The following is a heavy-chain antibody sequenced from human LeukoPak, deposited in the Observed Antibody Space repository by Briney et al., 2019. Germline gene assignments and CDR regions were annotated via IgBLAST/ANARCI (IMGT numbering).Heavy chain of an antibody. Sequence: GESLKISCKGSGYSFTSYWIGWVRQMPGKGLEWMGIIYPGDSDTRYSPSFQGQVTISADKSISTAYLQWSSLKASDTAMYYCARDNCSGGSCPDLYYYYYYGMDVWGQGTTVTVSS. J-gene: IGHJ6*02. CDR1: GYSFTSYW. CDR3: ARDNCSGGSCPDLYYYYYYGMDV. CDR2: IYPGDSDT. D-gene: IGHD2-15*01. V-gene: IGHV5-51*01.